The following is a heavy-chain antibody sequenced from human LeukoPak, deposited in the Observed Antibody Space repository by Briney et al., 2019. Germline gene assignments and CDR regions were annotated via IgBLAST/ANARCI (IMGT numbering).Heavy chain of an antibody. D-gene: IGHD5-18*01. Sequence: ASVKVSCKASGYTFTAYDIHWVRQAPGQGLEWMGWINPNSGGTNYAQKFQGRVTMTRDTSISTAYMELSRLRSDDTAVYYCTRDVGPRYGHDCWGQGTLVTVSS. CDR1: GYTFTAYD. CDR3: TRDVGPRYGHDC. V-gene: IGHV1-2*02. J-gene: IGHJ4*02. CDR2: INPNSGGT.